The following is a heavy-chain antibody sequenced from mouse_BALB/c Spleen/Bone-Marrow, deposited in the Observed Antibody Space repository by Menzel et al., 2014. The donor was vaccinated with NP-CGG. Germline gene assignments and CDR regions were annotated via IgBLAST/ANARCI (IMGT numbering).Heavy chain of an antibody. CDR2: INHSNGYT. Sequence: VQLQQSGAELVKPGASVKLSCKASGYTFTSYYMYWVKQGPGQGLEWIGEINHSNGYTNFNEKFKSKATLTVDKSSSTAYMQLSSLTSEDSAVYYCTREGAYWGQGTLVTVSA. CDR3: TREGAY. V-gene: IGHV1S81*02. J-gene: IGHJ3*01. CDR1: GYTFTSYY.